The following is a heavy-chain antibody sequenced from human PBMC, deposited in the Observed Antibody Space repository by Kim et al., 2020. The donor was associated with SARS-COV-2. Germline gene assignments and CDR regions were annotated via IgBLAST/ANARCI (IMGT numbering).Heavy chain of an antibody. D-gene: IGHD1-26*01. CDR2: ISYDGSNK. CDR1: GFTFSSYA. CDR3: ARDFSGSSYDAFDI. Sequence: GGSLRLSCAASGFTFSSYAMHWVRQAPGKGLEWVAVISYDGSNKYYADSVKGRFTISRDNSKNTLYLQMNSLRAEDTAVYYCARDFSGSSYDAFDIWGQGTMVTVSS. V-gene: IGHV3-30*04. J-gene: IGHJ3*02.